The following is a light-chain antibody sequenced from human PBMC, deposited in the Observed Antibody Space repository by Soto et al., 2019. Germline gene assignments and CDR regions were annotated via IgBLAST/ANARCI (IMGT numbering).Light chain of an antibody. CDR1: QSVSGRY. CDR3: QQYGSRRRT. J-gene: IGKJ1*01. V-gene: IGKV3-20*01. CDR2: GAS. Sequence: EIVLTQSPGNLSLSPGGRAALSCRASQSVSGRYLAWYPQKPGQAPRLLIYGASTRETGIPDRFSGSGAGTDFTLTISRLEPEDVAVDYCQQYGSRRRTFGQGTKVDIK.